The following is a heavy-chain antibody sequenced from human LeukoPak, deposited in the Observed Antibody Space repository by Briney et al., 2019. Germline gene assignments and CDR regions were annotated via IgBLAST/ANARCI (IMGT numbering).Heavy chain of an antibody. CDR3: ARAPTPVTKALDI. D-gene: IGHD4-17*01. CDR1: GGSISSHY. V-gene: IGHV4-59*11. CDR2: ISYIGST. Sequence: PSETLSLTCTVSGGSISSHYWIWIRQPPGKGLEWIGYISYIGSTNYNPSLKSRVTISVDTSKNQFSLKLSSVNAADAAVYFCARAPTPVTKALDIWGQGTMVTVSS. J-gene: IGHJ3*02.